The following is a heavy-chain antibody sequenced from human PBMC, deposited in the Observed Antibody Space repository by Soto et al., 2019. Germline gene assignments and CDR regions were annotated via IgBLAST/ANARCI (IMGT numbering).Heavy chain of an antibody. J-gene: IGHJ6*02. Sequence: EVQLVQSGAEVKKPGESLRISCEGSGYSFTNFWISWVRQMPGKGLEWMGRIDPSDSYTNYSPSFRGHVTISADKSISTAYQQWSSLKASDTAMYYCARHLSSPVERAGDGRSPYSGMDVWGQGTTVTVSS. CDR1: GYSFTNFW. CDR3: ARHLSSPVERAGDGRSPYSGMDV. D-gene: IGHD6-13*01. V-gene: IGHV5-10-1*01. CDR2: IDPSDSYT.